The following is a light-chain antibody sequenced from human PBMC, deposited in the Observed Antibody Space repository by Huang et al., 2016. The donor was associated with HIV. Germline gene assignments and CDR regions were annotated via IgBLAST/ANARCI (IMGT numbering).Light chain of an antibody. J-gene: IGKJ4*01. CDR3: QQRSVWPPTLT. Sequence: EIVLTQSPATLSLSPGERATLSCRASQSVNTQLAWFQQRTGQAPRLLIYDTATRATGIPARCSGSGSGTDFTLTSGSLEPADVAVYYCQQRSVWPPTLTFGGGTRVEIK. CDR2: DTA. CDR1: QSVNTQ. V-gene: IGKV3-11*01.